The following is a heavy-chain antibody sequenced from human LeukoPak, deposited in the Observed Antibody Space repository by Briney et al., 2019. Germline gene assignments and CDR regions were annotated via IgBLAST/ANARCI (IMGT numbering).Heavy chain of an antibody. Sequence: EASVKVSCKASGFTFTSSAMQWVRQARGQRLEWIGWNVVGSGNTNYAQKFQERVTITRDMSTSTAYMELSSLRSEDTAVYYCAAETIAARPYSNYWGQGTLVTVSS. D-gene: IGHD6-6*01. J-gene: IGHJ4*02. CDR2: NVVGSGNT. CDR3: AAETIAARPYSNY. CDR1: GFTFTSSA. V-gene: IGHV1-58*02.